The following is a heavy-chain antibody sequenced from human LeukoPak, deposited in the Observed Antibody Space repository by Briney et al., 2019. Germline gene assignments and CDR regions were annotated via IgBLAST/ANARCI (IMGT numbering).Heavy chain of an antibody. Sequence: GGSLRLSCAASGFTFSDYYMSWIRQAPGKGLEWVAYISSSSSSTNYADSVKGRFTISRDNAKNSLYLQMNSLRAEDTALYYCARDYDYGDYPGYWGQGTLVTVSS. J-gene: IGHJ4*02. CDR1: GFTFSDYY. V-gene: IGHV3-11*05. D-gene: IGHD4-17*01. CDR3: ARDYDYGDYPGY. CDR2: ISSSSSST.